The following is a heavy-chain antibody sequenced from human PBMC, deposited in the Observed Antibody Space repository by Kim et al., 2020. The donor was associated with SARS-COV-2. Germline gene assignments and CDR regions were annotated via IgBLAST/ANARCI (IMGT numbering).Heavy chain of an antibody. D-gene: IGHD6-19*01. CDR1: GFTFSSYW. J-gene: IGHJ4*02. V-gene: IGHV3-74*01. CDR2: INSDGSTI. Sequence: GGSLRLSCAASGFTFSSYWMHWVRQAPGKGLVWVSRINSDGSTISYADSVKGRFTISRDNAKNTLYLQMNSLRAEDTAVYYCSRRAYSSGWWYFDYWGQGTLVT. CDR3: SRRAYSSGWWYFDY.